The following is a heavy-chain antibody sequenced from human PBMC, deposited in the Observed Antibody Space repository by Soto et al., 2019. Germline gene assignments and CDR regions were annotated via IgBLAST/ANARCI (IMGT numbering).Heavy chain of an antibody. V-gene: IGHV1-69*13. J-gene: IGHJ6*02. CDR3: ARAFGDSGYDLPGMDV. D-gene: IGHD5-12*01. Sequence: GASVKVSCKASGGTFSSSAISCVRQAPGQGLEWMGGIIPIFGTANYAQKFQGRVTITADESTSTAYMELSSLRSEDTAVYYCARAFGDSGYDLPGMDVWGQGTTVTVSS. CDR2: IIPIFGTA. CDR1: GGTFSSSA.